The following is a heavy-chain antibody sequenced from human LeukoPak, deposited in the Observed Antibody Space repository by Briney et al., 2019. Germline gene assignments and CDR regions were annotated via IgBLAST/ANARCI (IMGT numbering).Heavy chain of an antibody. V-gene: IGHV4-4*02. CDR3: AKRLYYGSGSYYRYYYYGMDV. D-gene: IGHD3-10*01. CDR2: IYHSGST. CDR1: GGSISSSNW. J-gene: IGHJ6*02. Sequence: SGTLSLTCAVSGGSISSSNWWSWVRQPPGKGLEWIGEIYHSGSTNYNPSLKSRVTISVDTSKNQFSLKLSSVTAADTAVYYCAKRLYYGSGSYYRYYYYGMDVWGQGTTVTVSS.